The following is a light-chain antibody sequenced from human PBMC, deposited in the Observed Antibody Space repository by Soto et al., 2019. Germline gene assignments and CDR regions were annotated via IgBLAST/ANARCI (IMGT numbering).Light chain of an antibody. J-gene: IGKJ4*01. CDR3: QKYNSAPLT. CDR2: AAY. Sequence: DIQMTQYPSSLSASVGDRVTITCRASQCISNYLAWYQQKPGKVPKLLIYAAYTLQSGVPSRFSGSGSGTDFTLTISSLQPEDVATYYCQKYNSAPLTFGGGTKVEIK. CDR1: QCISNY. V-gene: IGKV1-27*01.